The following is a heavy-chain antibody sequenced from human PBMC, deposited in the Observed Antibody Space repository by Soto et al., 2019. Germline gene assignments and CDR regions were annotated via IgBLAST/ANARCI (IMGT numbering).Heavy chain of an antibody. Sequence: GASVKVSCKASGYTFTSYYMHWVRQAPGQGLEWMGIINPSGGSTSYAQKFQGRVTMTRDTSTSTVYMELSSLRSEDTAVYYCAIGIGDGYQLKYFFFYYLDVYRKVNT. CDR2: INPSGGST. CDR3: AIGIGDGYQLKYFFFYYLDV. J-gene: IGHJ6*03. D-gene: IGHD2-21*01. CDR1: GYTFTSYY. V-gene: IGHV1-46*03.